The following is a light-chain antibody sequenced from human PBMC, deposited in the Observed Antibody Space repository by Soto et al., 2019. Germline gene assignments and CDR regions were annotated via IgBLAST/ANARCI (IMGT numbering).Light chain of an antibody. CDR1: SSDIVDSNF. J-gene: IGLJ2*01. CDR3: ASSAASLVV. Sequence: QSALTQPPSASGSPGQSVTMTCTGTSSDIVDSNFVSWYQQHPGKAPRLIIYEVTKRPSGVSDRFSGSKSGNTASLTVSGLQAEDEADYYCASSAASLVVFGGGTKVTVL. CDR2: EVT. V-gene: IGLV2-8*01.